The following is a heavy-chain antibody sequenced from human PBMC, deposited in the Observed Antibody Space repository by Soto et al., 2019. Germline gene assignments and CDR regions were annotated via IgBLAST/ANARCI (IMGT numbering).Heavy chain of an antibody. CDR1: GYNFVNHG. CDR3: ARELYPLAYYFDY. V-gene: IGHV1-18*04. CDR2: ISGHNGAT. Sequence: QVQLVQSGPEVMNPGASVKVSCKTSGYNFVNHGISWVRQAPGRGLEWLGWISGHNGATNYGKRLQGRVTMTIDTSTTTAYMELRSLRSDDTAVYYCARELYPLAYYFDYWGQGTLVTVSS. J-gene: IGHJ4*02.